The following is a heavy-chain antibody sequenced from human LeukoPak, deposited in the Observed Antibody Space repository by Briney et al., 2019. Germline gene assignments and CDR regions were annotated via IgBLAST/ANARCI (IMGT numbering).Heavy chain of an antibody. Sequence: GGSLRLSCAASGFTFSDYYMSWICQAPGKGLEWVSYISSSGSTIYYADSVKGRFTISRDNAKNSLYLQMNSLRAEDTAVYYCAGGYCSSTSCQYPLDYWGQGTLVTVSS. CDR3: AGGYCSSTSCQYPLDY. D-gene: IGHD2-2*01. CDR2: ISSSGSTI. CDR1: GFTFSDYY. V-gene: IGHV3-11*01. J-gene: IGHJ4*02.